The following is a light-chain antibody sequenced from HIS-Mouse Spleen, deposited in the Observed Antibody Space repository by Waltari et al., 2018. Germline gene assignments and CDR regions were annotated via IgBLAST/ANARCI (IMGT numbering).Light chain of an antibody. J-gene: IGLJ2*01. CDR3: QVWDSSSDHVV. CDR1: NIARHS. CDR2: DDS. V-gene: IGLV3-21*03. Sequence: SYVLTQPPSVSVAPGKPARIPCGANNIARHSVQRYQQKPGQAPVLVVYDDSNRPSGIPERFSGSSSVNTATLTISGVEAEDEADYYCQVWDSSSDHVVFGGGTKLTVL.